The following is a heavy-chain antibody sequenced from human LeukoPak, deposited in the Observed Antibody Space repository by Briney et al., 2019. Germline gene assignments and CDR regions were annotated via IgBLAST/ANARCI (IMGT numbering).Heavy chain of an antibody. CDR2: INQDGSEK. V-gene: IGHV3-7*01. CDR3: ARSPPYYGDYVSGYYYYGMDV. Sequence: PGGSLRLSCAASGFTFSSYWMSWVRQAPGKGLEWVANINQDGSEKYYVDSVKGRFTISRDNAKNSLYLQMNSLRAEDTAVYYCARSPPYYGDYVSGYYYYGMDVWGQGTTVTVPS. J-gene: IGHJ6*02. D-gene: IGHD4-17*01. CDR1: GFTFSSYW.